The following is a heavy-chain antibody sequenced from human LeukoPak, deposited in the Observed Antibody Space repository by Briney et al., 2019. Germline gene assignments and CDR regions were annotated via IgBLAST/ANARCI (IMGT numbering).Heavy chain of an antibody. CDR2: IIPILGIA. V-gene: IGHV1-69*04. D-gene: IGHD3-10*01. CDR1: GGTFSSYA. CDR3: ARVTMVRGVIGYYGMDV. Sequence: SVKVSCKASGGTFSSYAISWVRQAPGQGLEWMGRIIPILGIANYAQKFQGRVTITADKSTSTAYMELSSLRSEDTAVYYCARVTMVRGVIGYYGMDVWGQGTTVTVSS. J-gene: IGHJ6*02.